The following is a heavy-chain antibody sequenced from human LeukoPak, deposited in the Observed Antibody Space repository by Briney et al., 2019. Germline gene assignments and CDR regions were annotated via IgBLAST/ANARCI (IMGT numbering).Heavy chain of an antibody. J-gene: IGHJ4*02. V-gene: IGHV1-18*01. Sequence: ASVKVSRKASDYTFTNYGITWMRQAPGQGLEWMGWINTYNGNTNYAQKLQGRVTITTDTSTSTAYMELRSLRSDDTAVFYCARDLVDGVGAPGAYWGQGALVTVSS. CDR1: DYTFTNYG. CDR3: ARDLVDGVGAPGAY. CDR2: INTYNGNT. D-gene: IGHD1-26*01.